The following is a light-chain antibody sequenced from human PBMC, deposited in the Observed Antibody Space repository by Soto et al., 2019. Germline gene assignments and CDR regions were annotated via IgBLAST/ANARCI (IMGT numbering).Light chain of an antibody. Sequence: EIVLTQSPATLSLSPGERATLSCSASQSVRSNYLAWYQQKPGQAPRFLIYDASSRATGIPDRFSGSGSGTDFTLTISRLEPEDFAVYDCQQYGSSPLSFGGGTKVVIK. CDR1: QSVRSNY. V-gene: IGKV3-20*01. CDR2: DAS. CDR3: QQYGSSPLS. J-gene: IGKJ4*01.